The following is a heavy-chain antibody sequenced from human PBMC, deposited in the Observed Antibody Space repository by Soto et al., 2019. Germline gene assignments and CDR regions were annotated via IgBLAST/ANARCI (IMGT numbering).Heavy chain of an antibody. CDR3: ARDLTIGYCTNGVCYQEVGFDY. D-gene: IGHD2-8*01. Sequence: GGSLRLSCAASGFTFSSYGMHWVRQAPGKGLEWVAVIWYDGSNKYYADSVKGRFTISRDNSKNTLYLQMNSLRAEDTAVYYCARDLTIGYCTNGVCYQEVGFDYWGQGTLVTVSS. CDR1: GFTFSSYG. J-gene: IGHJ4*02. CDR2: IWYDGSNK. V-gene: IGHV3-33*01.